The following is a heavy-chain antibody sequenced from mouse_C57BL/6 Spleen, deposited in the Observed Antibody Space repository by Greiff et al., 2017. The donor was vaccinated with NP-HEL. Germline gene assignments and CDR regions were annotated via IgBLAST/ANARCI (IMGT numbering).Heavy chain of an antibody. D-gene: IGHD2-4*01. CDR3: LRHASIYYDSDWFAY. CDR1: GFSFNTYA. Sequence: DVKLVESGGGLVQPKGSLKLSCAASGFSFNTYAMNWVRQAPGKGLEWVARIRSKSNNYATYYADSVKDRFTISRDDSESMLYLQMNNLKTEDTAMYYLLRHASIYYDSDWFAYWGQGTLVTVSA. CDR2: IRSKSNNYAT. V-gene: IGHV10-1*01. J-gene: IGHJ3*01.